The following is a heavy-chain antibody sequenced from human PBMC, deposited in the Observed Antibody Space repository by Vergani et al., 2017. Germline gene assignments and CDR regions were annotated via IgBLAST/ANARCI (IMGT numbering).Heavy chain of an antibody. CDR1: GGTFSSYA. V-gene: IGHV1-69*01. CDR2: IVPIFGTA. J-gene: IGHJ4*02. CDR3: ATITMGRGVIIVLVDY. Sequence: QVQLVQSGAEVKKPGSSVKVSCKASGGTFSSYAISWVRQAPGQGLEWMGGIVPIFGTANYAQKFQGRVTITADESTSTAYMELSSLRSEDTAVYYCATITMGRGVIIVLVDYWGEGTLVTVSS. D-gene: IGHD3-10*01.